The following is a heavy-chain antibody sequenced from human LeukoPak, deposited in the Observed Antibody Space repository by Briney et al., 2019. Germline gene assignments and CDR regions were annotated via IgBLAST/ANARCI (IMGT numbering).Heavy chain of an antibody. J-gene: IGHJ4*02. Sequence: PSETLSLTGTVSGGSISTYYWSWIRQPPGKGLEWIGYIYYSGSTNYSPSLQSRVTISVDTTRNQFSLRLSSVTAADTAMYYCARSGTKTNGFDYWGQGTLVSVSS. CDR2: IYYSGST. CDR1: GGSISTYY. D-gene: IGHD2-8*01. V-gene: IGHV4-59*01. CDR3: ARSGTKTNGFDY.